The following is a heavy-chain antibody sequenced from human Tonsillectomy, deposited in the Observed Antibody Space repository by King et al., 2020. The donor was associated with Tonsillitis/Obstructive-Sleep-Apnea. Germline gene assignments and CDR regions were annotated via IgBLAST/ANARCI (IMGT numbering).Heavy chain of an antibody. Sequence: VQLVESGGGLVQPGGSLRLSCAASGFTFSSYEMNWVRQAPGKGLEWLSYISGSGSAIYYADSVKGRFTISRDNAKNSLYLQMNSLRAEDTAVYYCARAYGAAFFAYGGQETLVPVPS. J-gene: IGHJ4*02. CDR3: ARAYGAAFFAY. CDR1: GFTFSSYE. V-gene: IGHV3-48*03. CDR2: ISGSGSAI. D-gene: IGHD4-17*01.